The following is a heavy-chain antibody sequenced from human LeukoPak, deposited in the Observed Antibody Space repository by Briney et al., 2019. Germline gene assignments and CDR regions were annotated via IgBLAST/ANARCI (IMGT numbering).Heavy chain of an antibody. J-gene: IGHJ6*03. CDR2: ISAYNGNT. CDR1: GYTFTSYT. CDR3: ARDHTTTKRNYYYYYMDV. D-gene: IGHD5-12*01. V-gene: IGHV1-18*01. Sequence: ASVKVSCKASGYTFTSYTIHWVRQAPGQSLEWMGWISAYNGNTNYAQKLQGRVTMTTDTSTSTAYMELRSLRSDDTAVYYCARDHTTTKRNYYYYYMDVWGKGTTVTVSS.